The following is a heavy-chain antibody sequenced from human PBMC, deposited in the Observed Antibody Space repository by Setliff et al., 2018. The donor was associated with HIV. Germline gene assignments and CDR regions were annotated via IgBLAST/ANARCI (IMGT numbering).Heavy chain of an antibody. CDR2: IGSYSGYT. D-gene: IGHD2-2*01. CDR1: NYTLINYG. CDR3: VRGHCNSDKCWYTWFDP. Sequence: ASVKVSCKASNYTLINYGVSWVRQAPGQGLEWMGWIGSYSGYTIYAQKFQDRLTLTTDTSTTTASMELRSLRSDDTAVYYCVRGHCNSDKCWYTWFDPWGQGTLVTVSS. V-gene: IGHV1-18*01. J-gene: IGHJ5*02.